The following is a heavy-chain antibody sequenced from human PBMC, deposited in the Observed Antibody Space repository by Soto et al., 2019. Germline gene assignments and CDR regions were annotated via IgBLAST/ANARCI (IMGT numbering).Heavy chain of an antibody. CDR2: VSIGGST. CDR1: GFTFSSYA. Sequence: GGSLRLSCAASGFTFSSYAMGWVRQGPGKGLEWVAVVSIGGSTHYADSVRGRFTISRDNSKNTLSLQMNSLTAEDTAAYFCAKRRGAGGHFDYWVQGALVTVSS. J-gene: IGHJ4*02. CDR3: AKRRGAGGHFDY. D-gene: IGHD2-15*01. V-gene: IGHV3-23*01.